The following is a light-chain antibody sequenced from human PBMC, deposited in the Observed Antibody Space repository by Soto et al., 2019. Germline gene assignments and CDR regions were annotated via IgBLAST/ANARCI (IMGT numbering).Light chain of an antibody. CDR2: GNS. J-gene: IGLJ1*01. V-gene: IGLV1-40*01. CDR1: SSNIGAGYD. CDR3: QSYDSSLDLYV. Sequence: SVLTQPPSVSGAPGQRVTISCTGSSSNIGAGYDVHWYQQLPGTAPKLLIYGNSNRPSGVPDRFSGSKSGTSASLAITGLQAEDEADYYCQSYDSSLDLYVFGTGTKVTVL.